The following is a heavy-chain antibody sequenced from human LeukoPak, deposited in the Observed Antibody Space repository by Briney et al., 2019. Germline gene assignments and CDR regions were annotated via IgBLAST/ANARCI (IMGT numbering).Heavy chain of an antibody. Sequence: ASVKVSCKGSGYTFSSYGISWLRQAPGQGLEWMGWFSPDKGKTNYAQKIKGRVTMTIDTSTNTAYMELRSLRSDDTAVYYCARDEAGYSLTYFDYWGQGTLVTVSS. V-gene: IGHV1-18*01. CDR3: ARDEAGYSLTYFDY. CDR2: FSPDKGKT. J-gene: IGHJ4*02. CDR1: GYTFSSYG. D-gene: IGHD3-9*01.